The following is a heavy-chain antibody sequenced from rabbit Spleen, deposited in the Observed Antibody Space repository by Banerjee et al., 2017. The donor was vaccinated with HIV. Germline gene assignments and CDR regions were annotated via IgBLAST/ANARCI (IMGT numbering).Heavy chain of an antibody. Sequence: QSVEESGGGLVKPGASLTLTCKASGFSFNSGYEMCWVRQAPGKGLEWIACIYAGSSGGTYSATWAKGRFTISKTSSTTVTLQMTSLTAADTATYFCARDTGTSFSTYGMDLWGQGTLVTVS. CDR2: IYAGSSGGT. D-gene: IGHD8-1*01. CDR3: ARDTGTSFSTYGMDL. J-gene: IGHJ6*01. CDR1: GFSFNSGYE. V-gene: IGHV1S40*01.